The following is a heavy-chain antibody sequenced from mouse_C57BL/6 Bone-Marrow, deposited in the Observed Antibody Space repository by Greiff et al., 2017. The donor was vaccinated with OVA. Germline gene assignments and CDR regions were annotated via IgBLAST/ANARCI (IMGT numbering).Heavy chain of an antibody. CDR1: GYTFTDYN. Sequence: VQLKESGPELVKPGASVKMSCKASGYTFTDYNMHWVKQSHGKSLEWIGYINPNNGGTSYNQKFKGKATLTVNKSSSTAYMELRSLTSEDSAVYYCARGWLLRHWYFDVWGTGTTVTVSS. CDR2: INPNNGGT. D-gene: IGHD2-3*01. J-gene: IGHJ1*03. CDR3: ARGWLLRHWYFDV. V-gene: IGHV1-22*01.